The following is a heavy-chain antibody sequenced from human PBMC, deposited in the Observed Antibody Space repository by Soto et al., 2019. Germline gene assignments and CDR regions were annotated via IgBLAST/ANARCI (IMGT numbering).Heavy chain of an antibody. CDR1: GYTFTSYY. CDR3: ARDQPVVVPAAYYGMDV. J-gene: IGHJ6*02. Sequence: QVQLVQSGAEVKKPGASVKVSCKASGYTFTSYYMHWGRQAPGQGLEWMGIINPSGGSTSYAQKFQGRVTMTRDTSTSTVYMELSSLRSEDTAVYYCARDQPVVVPAAYYGMDVWGQGTTVTVSS. CDR2: INPSGGST. D-gene: IGHD2-2*01. V-gene: IGHV1-46*01.